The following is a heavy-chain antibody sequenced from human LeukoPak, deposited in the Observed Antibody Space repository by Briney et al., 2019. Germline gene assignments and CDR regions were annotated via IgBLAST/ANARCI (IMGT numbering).Heavy chain of an antibody. D-gene: IGHD6-19*01. CDR3: AKDRIAVAGTRFLEAPFWFDP. Sequence: GGSLRLSCAASRFTFSSYGMHWVRQAPGKGLEWVAYIQYDGSNAQYADSVKGRFSISRDSSKNILYLQMNSLRAEDTAVYYCAKDRIAVAGTRFLEAPFWFDPWGQGTLVTVSS. J-gene: IGHJ5*02. CDR1: RFTFSSYG. V-gene: IGHV3-30*02. CDR2: IQYDGSNA.